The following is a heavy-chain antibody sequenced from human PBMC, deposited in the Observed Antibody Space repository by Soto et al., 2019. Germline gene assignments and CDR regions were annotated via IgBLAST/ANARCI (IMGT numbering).Heavy chain of an antibody. CDR3: VHHEWNNNNFYCDL. CDR1: GFSLSTSGVA. CDR2: IYWDDDK. D-gene: IGHD4-4*01. Sequence: QITLKESGPELVKPTQTLTLTCTFSGFSLSTSGVAVGWIRQPPGKALEWLSLIYWDDDKRYSPSLKSRLTINKDTSKNPVVLTMTNMDPVDTATYYCVHHEWNNNNFYCDLWGRGTLVTVSS. V-gene: IGHV2-5*02. J-gene: IGHJ2*01.